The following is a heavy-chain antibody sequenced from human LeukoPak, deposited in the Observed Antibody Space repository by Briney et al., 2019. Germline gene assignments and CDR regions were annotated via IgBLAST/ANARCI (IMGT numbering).Heavy chain of an antibody. CDR2: IYYSGST. Sequence: PSETLSLTCTVSGVSISSYYWIWLRQRPGKGLEGIGYIYYSGSTNYNPSLKSRVTISIDTSKNEFSLKLSSVTAADSAVYYCASRRVGAFDYWGQGTLVTVSS. D-gene: IGHD1-26*01. CDR3: ASRRVGAFDY. V-gene: IGHV4-59*08. CDR1: GVSISSYY. J-gene: IGHJ4*02.